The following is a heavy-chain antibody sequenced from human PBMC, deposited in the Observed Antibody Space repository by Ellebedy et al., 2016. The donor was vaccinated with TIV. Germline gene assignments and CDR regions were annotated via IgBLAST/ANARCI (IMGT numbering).Heavy chain of an antibody. CDR3: ARVDYDFWSGLNWFDP. D-gene: IGHD3-3*01. Sequence: KVSCKGSGYSFTSYWIGWVRQMPGKGLEWMGIIYPGDSDTRYSPSFQGQVTISADKSISTAYLQWSSLKASDTAMYYCARVDYDFWSGLNWFDPWGQGTLVTVSS. CDR1: GYSFTSYW. V-gene: IGHV5-51*01. J-gene: IGHJ5*02. CDR2: IYPGDSDT.